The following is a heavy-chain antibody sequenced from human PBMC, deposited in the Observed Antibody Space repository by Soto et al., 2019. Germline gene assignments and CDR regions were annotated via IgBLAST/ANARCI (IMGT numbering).Heavy chain of an antibody. J-gene: IGHJ6*02. CDR2: ISYDGSNK. D-gene: IGHD1-1*01. Sequence: QVQLVESGGGVVQPGRSLRLSCAASGFTFSSYGMHWVRQAPGKGLEWVAVISYDGSNKYYADSVKGRFTISRDNSKNTLYLQMNSLRADDTAVYYCAKGSAGYRRIYYYYYGMDVWGQGTTVTVSS. V-gene: IGHV3-30*18. CDR3: AKGSAGYRRIYYYYYGMDV. CDR1: GFTFSSYG.